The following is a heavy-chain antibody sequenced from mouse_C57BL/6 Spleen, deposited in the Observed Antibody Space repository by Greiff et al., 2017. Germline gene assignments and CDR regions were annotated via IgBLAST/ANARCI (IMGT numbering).Heavy chain of an antibody. CDR1: GFTFSSYG. Sequence: EVKLVESGGDLVKPGGSLKLSCAASGFTFSSYGMSWVRQTPDQRLEWVATISSGGSYTYYPESVKGRFTISRDNAKNTLYLQMSSLRSEDTAMYYCARFITTDPRYAMDYWGQGTSVTVSS. CDR3: ARFITTDPRYAMDY. V-gene: IGHV5-6*01. CDR2: ISSGGSYT. D-gene: IGHD1-1*01. J-gene: IGHJ4*01.